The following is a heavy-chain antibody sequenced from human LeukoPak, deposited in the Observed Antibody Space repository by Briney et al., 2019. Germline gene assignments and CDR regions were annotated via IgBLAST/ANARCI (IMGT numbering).Heavy chain of an antibody. V-gene: IGHV1-8*03. D-gene: IGHD2-2*01. CDR1: GYTFTSYD. CDR2: MNPNSGNT. CDR3: ARMRYCTITSCYAGCSWFDP. J-gene: IGHJ5*02. Sequence: ASVKVSCKASGYTFTSYDINWVRQATGQGLEWMGWMNPNSGNTGYAQKFQGRVTITRNTSISTAYMELSSLRSEDTAVYYCARMRYCTITSCYAGCSWFDPWGQGTLVTVSS.